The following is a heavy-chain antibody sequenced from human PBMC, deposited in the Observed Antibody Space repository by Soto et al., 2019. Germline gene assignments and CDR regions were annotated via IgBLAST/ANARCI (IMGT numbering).Heavy chain of an antibody. Sequence: PGGSLRLSCAASGFTFSSYSMNWVRQAPGKGLEWVSYISSSSSTIYYADSVKGRFTISRDNAKNSLYLQMNSLRDEDTAVYYCARDIYDILTGYPRPFDIWGQGTMVTVSS. CDR1: GFTFSSYS. D-gene: IGHD3-9*01. J-gene: IGHJ3*02. CDR3: ARDIYDILTGYPRPFDI. CDR2: ISSSSSTI. V-gene: IGHV3-48*02.